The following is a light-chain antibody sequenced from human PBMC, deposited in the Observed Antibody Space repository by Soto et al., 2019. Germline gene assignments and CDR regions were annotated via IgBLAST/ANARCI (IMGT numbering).Light chain of an antibody. CDR2: VAS. V-gene: IGKV1-39*01. CDR1: QSINSN. J-gene: IGKJ1*01. Sequence: DIQMTQSPSSLSASVGDRVSISCRASQSINSNLNWYQQRPGKTPKLLISVASSLQSGVPSRFTGSGSGTDFTLTISSLQPEDFVTYYCQQSDTIPWTFGQGTKVEIK. CDR3: QQSDTIPWT.